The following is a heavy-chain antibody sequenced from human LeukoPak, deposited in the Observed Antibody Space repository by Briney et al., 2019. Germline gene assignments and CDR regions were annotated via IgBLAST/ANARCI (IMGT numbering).Heavy chain of an antibody. CDR1: GYTFSGNY. V-gene: IGHV1-2*02. Sequence: GASVKVSCTASGYTFSGNYLTWLRQAPGQGFEWMGWMHPTTGGSNLAQKFQGRFTMTGDIDINTVYMELTGLTSDDTAVYYCARGGATVVGTRADWFDAWGQGTLVTVSS. D-gene: IGHD6-13*01. CDR2: MHPTTGGS. J-gene: IGHJ5*02. CDR3: ARGGATVVGTRADWFDA.